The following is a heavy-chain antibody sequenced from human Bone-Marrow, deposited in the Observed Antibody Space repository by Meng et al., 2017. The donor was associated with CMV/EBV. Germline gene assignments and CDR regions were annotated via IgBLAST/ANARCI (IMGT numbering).Heavy chain of an antibody. Sequence: CTASGSAIISCCSYWSWLRQRPGKGLVSIGYIYYSARTYHNPSLKRLVAISVDTSNTQFPQKLSFVTAAATVVYYCARDRAGYNPFDYWGQGTLVTVSS. J-gene: IGHJ4*02. CDR3: ARDRAGYNPFDY. CDR2: IYYSART. CDR1: GSAIISCCSY. V-gene: IGHV4-31*01. D-gene: IGHD5-24*01.